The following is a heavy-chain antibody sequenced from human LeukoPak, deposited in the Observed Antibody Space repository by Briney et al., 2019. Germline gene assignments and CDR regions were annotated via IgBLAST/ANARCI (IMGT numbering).Heavy chain of an antibody. J-gene: IGHJ3*02. CDR1: GFPFSSYS. Sequence: GGSLRLSCAASGFPFSSYSMNWVRQAPGEGLEWVSYISSSRTTSYADSVKGRFTISRDNAKNSLYLQMNSLRAEDTAVYNCVREASGGTKGVSGTFDIWGQGTMVTVSS. CDR3: VREASGGTKGVSGTFDI. D-gene: IGHD6-13*01. CDR2: ISSSRTT. V-gene: IGHV3-48*04.